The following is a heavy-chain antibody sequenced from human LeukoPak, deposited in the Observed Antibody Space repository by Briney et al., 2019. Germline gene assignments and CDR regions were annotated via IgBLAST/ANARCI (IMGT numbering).Heavy chain of an antibody. D-gene: IGHD1-1*01. CDR1: GFTFSSYS. CDR2: ISSSSSYI. J-gene: IGHJ4*02. Sequence: GGSLRLSCAASGFTFSSYSMNWVRQAPGKGLEWVSSISSSSSYIYYAHSVKGRFTISRDNAKNSLYLQMNSLRAEDTAVYYCARDDNWNLPYFDYWGQGTLVTVSS. CDR3: ARDDNWNLPYFDY. V-gene: IGHV3-21*01.